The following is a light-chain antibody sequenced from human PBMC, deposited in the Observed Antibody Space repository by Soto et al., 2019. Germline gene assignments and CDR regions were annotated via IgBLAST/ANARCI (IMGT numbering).Light chain of an antibody. J-gene: IGLJ3*02. CDR2: ELT. CDR3: SSYAASNNFYFV. Sequence: QSVLTQPPSASGSPGQSVTISCTGTSSDVVVYNYVSWYQQYPGRAPKLMIYELTKRPSGVPDRFSGSKSGNTASLTVSGLQAEDEADFYCSSYAASNNFYFVFGGGTQLTVL. V-gene: IGLV2-8*01. CDR1: SSDVVVYNY.